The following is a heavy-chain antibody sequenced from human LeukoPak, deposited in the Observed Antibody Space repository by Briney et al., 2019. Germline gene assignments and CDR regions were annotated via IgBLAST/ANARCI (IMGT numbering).Heavy chain of an antibody. Sequence: GGSLRLSCAASGFTVSSNYMSWVRQAPGKGLEWVSVIYSGGSTYYADSVKGRFTISRDNSKNTLYLQMNSLRAEDTAVYYCAREYAGSHYYFYYMDVWGKGTTVTVSS. CDR2: IYSGGST. CDR1: GFTVSSNY. J-gene: IGHJ6*03. V-gene: IGHV3-53*01. CDR3: AREYAGSHYYFYYMDV.